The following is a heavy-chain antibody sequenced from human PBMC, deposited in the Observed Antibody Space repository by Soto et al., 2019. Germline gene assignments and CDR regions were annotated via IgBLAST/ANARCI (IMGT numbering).Heavy chain of an antibody. CDR1: GFTFGDYA. CDR3: TSGNYEGDYYYGMDV. D-gene: IGHD1-7*01. Sequence: GGSLRLSCTASGFTFGDYAMSWFRQAPGKGLERVGFIRSKAYGGTTEYAASVKGRFTISRDDSKSIAYLQMNSLKTEDTAVYYCTSGNYEGDYYYGMDVWGQGTTVTVSS. CDR2: IRSKAYGGTT. V-gene: IGHV3-49*03. J-gene: IGHJ6*02.